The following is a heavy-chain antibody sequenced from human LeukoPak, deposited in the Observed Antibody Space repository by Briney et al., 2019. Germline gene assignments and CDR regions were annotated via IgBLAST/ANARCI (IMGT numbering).Heavy chain of an antibody. CDR2: ISAYNGNT. J-gene: IGHJ6*03. CDR1: GYTFTSYG. V-gene: IGHV1-18*01. CDR3: ARDKRVDYYYYYMDV. Sequence: ASVKVSCKASGYTFTSYGISWVRQAPGQGLEWMGWISAYNGNTNYAQKLQGRVTMTRDTSISTAYMELSRLRSDDTAVYYCARDKRVDYYYYYMDVWGKGTTVTVSS.